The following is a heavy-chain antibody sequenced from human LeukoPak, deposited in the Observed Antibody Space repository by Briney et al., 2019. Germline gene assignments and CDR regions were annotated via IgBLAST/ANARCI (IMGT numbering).Heavy chain of an antibody. CDR3: AKVLSKGGGYYLTDY. CDR2: ISGSGGST. D-gene: IGHD3-22*01. Sequence: GGSLRLSCAASGFTFSSYAMSWVRQAPGKGLEWVSAISGSGGSTYYADSVKGRFTISRDNSKNTLYLQMNSLRPEDTAVYYCAKVLSKGGGYYLTDYWGQGTLVTVSS. V-gene: IGHV3-23*01. CDR1: GFTFSSYA. J-gene: IGHJ4*02.